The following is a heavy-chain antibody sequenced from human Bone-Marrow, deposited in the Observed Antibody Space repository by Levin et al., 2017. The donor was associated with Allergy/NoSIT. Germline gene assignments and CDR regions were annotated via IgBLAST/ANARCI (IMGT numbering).Heavy chain of an antibody. J-gene: IGHJ6*03. CDR1: GFTFSDSA. D-gene: IGHD3-10*01. Sequence: PGGSLSLSCAASGFTFSDSAMHWVRQASGEGLEWVGRIRTKANSYATAYAASVKGRFTISRDDSESTAYLHMNSLKTEDTAVYYCARLFNFGSGTYDYYMDVWGKGTAVTVSS. V-gene: IGHV3-73*01. CDR3: ARLFNFGSGTYDYYMDV. CDR2: IRTKANSYAT.